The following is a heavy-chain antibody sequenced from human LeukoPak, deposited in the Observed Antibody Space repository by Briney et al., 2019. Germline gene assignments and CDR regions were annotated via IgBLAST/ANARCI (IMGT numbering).Heavy chain of an antibody. CDR2: IDWDDDK. Sequence: SGPTLVNPTQTLTLTCTFSGFSLSTSGMCVSWIRQPPGKALEWLARIDWDDDKYYSTSLKTRLTISKDTSKNQVVLTMTNMDPVDTATYYCARTGNDYGDGLGPFDCWGQGTLVTVSS. V-gene: IGHV2-70*11. D-gene: IGHD4-17*01. J-gene: IGHJ4*02. CDR3: ARTGNDYGDGLGPFDC. CDR1: GFSLSTSGMC.